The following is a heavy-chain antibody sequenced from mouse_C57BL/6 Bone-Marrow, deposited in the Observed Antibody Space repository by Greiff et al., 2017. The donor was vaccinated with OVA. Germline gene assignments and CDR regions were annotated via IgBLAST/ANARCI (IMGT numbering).Heavy chain of an antibody. Sequence: EVKLVESGGDLVKPGGSLKLSCAASGFTFSSYGMSWVRQTPDKRLEWVATISSGGSYTYYPDSVKGRFTISRDNAKNTLYLQMSSLKSEDTAMYYCARHDYYGSRYYAMDYWGQGTSVTVSS. V-gene: IGHV5-6*01. CDR1: GFTFSSYG. CDR3: ARHDYYGSRYYAMDY. D-gene: IGHD1-1*01. CDR2: ISSGGSYT. J-gene: IGHJ4*01.